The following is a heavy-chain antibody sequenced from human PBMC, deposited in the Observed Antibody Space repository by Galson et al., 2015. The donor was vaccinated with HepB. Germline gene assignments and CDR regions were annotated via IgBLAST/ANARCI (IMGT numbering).Heavy chain of an antibody. J-gene: IGHJ5*02. Sequence: SLRLSCAASGFTVSSNYMSWVRQAPGKGLEWVSVIYSGGSTYYADSVKGRFTISRDNSKNTLYLQMNSLRAEDTAVYYCARDFFHYVDYESSWGQGTLVTVSS. V-gene: IGHV3-53*01. CDR3: ARDFFHYVDYESS. CDR2: IYSGGST. D-gene: IGHD4-17*01. CDR1: GFTVSSNY.